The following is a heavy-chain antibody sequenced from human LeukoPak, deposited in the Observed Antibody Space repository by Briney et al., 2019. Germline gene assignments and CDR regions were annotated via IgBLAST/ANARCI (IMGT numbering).Heavy chain of an antibody. Sequence: SETLSLTCTVSGGSISSYYWSRIRQPPGKGLEWIGYIYYSGSTNYNPSLKSRVTISVDTSKNQFSLKLSSVTAADTAVYYCARDSGDVWGQGTTVTVSS. CDR2: IYYSGST. V-gene: IGHV4-59*01. CDR1: GGSISSYY. J-gene: IGHJ6*02. CDR3: ARDSGDV.